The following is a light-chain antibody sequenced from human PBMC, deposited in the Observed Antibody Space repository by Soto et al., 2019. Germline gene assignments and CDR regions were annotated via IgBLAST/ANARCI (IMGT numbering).Light chain of an antibody. J-gene: IGKJ5*01. CDR1: QSVSSY. CDR2: DAS. CDR3: QQRSNWPSIT. Sequence: EIVLPQSPATLSLSPGASATLSCRASQSVSSYLAWYQQKPGQAPRLLIYDASNRATGIPARFSGSGSGTDFTLTINSLEPEDSAVYYCQQRSNWPSITFGQGTRLEIK. V-gene: IGKV3-11*01.